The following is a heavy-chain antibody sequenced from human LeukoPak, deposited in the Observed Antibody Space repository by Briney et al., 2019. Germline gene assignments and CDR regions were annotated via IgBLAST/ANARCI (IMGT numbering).Heavy chain of an antibody. CDR3: ARDLSGWWLVPYFDY. Sequence: GASVKVSCKASGYTFTGYYMHWVRQAPGQGLEWMGWINPNSGGTNYAQKFQGRVTMTRDTSISTAYMELSRLRSDDTAVYYCARDLSGWWLVPYFDYWGQGTLVTVSS. J-gene: IGHJ4*02. CDR2: INPNSGGT. CDR1: GYTFTGYY. D-gene: IGHD6-19*01. V-gene: IGHV1-2*02.